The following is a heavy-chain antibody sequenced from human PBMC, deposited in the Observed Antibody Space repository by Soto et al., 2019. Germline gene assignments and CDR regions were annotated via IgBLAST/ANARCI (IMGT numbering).Heavy chain of an antibody. Sequence: SETLSLTCAVSGGSICSSNWWSWVRQPPGKGLEWIGEIYHSGSTNYNPSLKSRVTISVDKSKNQFSLKLSSVTAADTAVYYCARASGYYCYYVMDVWGQGTTVTVSS. J-gene: IGHJ6*02. D-gene: IGHD1-26*01. CDR3: ARASGYYCYYVMDV. CDR1: GGSICSSNW. CDR2: IYHSGST. V-gene: IGHV4-4*02.